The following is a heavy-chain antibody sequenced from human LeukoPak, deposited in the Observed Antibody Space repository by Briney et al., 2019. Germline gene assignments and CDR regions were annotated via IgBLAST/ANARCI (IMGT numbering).Heavy chain of an antibody. J-gene: IGHJ4*02. CDR1: GGSISSSSYC. V-gene: IGHV4-39*01. Sequence: SETLSLTCTVSGGSISSSSYCWGWIRQPPGKGLEWIGSIYYSGSTYYNPSLKSRVTISVDTSKNQFSLKLSSVTAADTAVYYCARGVSSGDFSYWGQGTLVTVSS. CDR3: ARGVSSGDFSY. D-gene: IGHD6-19*01. CDR2: IYYSGST.